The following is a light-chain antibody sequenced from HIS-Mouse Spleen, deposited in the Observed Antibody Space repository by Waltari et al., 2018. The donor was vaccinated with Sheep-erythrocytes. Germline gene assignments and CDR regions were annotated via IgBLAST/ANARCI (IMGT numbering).Light chain of an antibody. CDR1: SSDVGGYNY. Sequence: QSALTQPRSVSGSPGQSVTISCTGTSSDVGGYNYVSWYQPHPGKAPKLRIYDVSNRPSGVPDRFSGSKSGNTASLTISGLQAEDEADYYCCSYAGSYNHVFATGTKVTVL. J-gene: IGLJ1*01. V-gene: IGLV2-11*01. CDR2: DVS. CDR3: CSYAGSYNHV.